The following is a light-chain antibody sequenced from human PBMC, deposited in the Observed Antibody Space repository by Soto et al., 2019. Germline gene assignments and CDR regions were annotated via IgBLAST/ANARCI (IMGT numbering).Light chain of an antibody. CDR1: QNIGSS. J-gene: IGKJ3*01. Sequence: DIQMTQSPSAMSASVGDRVTITCRASQNIGSSLAWFQQKPGKVPKRLIHTTSTLESGVPSRFSGSGSVTEFTLTISSLQPEDFATYYCLQHDSSPRTFGPGTKVDIK. CDR3: LQHDSSPRT. CDR2: TTS. V-gene: IGKV1-17*03.